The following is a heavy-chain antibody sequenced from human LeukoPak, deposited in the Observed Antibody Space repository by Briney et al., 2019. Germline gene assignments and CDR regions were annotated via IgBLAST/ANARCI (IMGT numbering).Heavy chain of an antibody. J-gene: IGHJ6*02. V-gene: IGHV3-23*01. D-gene: IGHD5-24*01. Sequence: PGGSLRLSCAASGFTFSSYAMSWVRQAPGKGLEWVSAISGSGGSTYYADSVKGRFTISRDDAKNSLYLQMNSLRAEDTAVYYCASRAVEMATFLRDLYYYYAMDVWGQGTTVTVSS. CDR1: GFTFSSYA. CDR3: ASRAVEMATFLRDLYYYYAMDV. CDR2: ISGSGGST.